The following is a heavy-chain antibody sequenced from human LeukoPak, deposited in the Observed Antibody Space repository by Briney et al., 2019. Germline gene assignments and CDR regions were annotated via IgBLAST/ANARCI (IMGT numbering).Heavy chain of an antibody. Sequence: PGRSLRLSCAASGFTFSRFFMHGVRQAPGKGLEWVAVIWYDGSNKYYADSVKGRFTISRDNSKNTLYLEMNSLRAEDTAVYYCARDYNYESSGYWDYYFDYWGQGTLVSVSS. CDR1: GFTFSRFF. D-gene: IGHD3-22*01. J-gene: IGHJ4*02. V-gene: IGHV3-33*01. CDR3: ARDYNYESSGYWDYYFDY. CDR2: IWYDGSNK.